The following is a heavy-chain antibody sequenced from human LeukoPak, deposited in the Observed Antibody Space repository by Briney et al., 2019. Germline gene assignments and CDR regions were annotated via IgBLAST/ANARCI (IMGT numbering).Heavy chain of an antibody. Sequence: GASVNLSCTASGYTFTGYYMHWVRQAPGPGLEWMGWINPNSGGTNYAQKFQGRVTMTRDTSISTAYMELSRLRSDDTAVYYCASEYTAPILTTTEYLQHWGQGTLVTVSS. CDR3: ASEYTAPILTTTEYLQH. V-gene: IGHV1-2*02. CDR2: INPNSGGT. CDR1: GYTFTGYY. D-gene: IGHD1-1*01. J-gene: IGHJ1*01.